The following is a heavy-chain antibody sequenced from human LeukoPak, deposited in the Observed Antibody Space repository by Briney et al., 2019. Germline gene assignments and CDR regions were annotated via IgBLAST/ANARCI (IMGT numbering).Heavy chain of an antibody. CDR2: ISYDGSNK. Sequence: PGGSLRLSCAASGFTFSSYGMHWVRQAPGKGLEWVAVISYDGSNKYYADSVKGRFTISRDNSKNTLYLQMNSLRAEDTAVYYCAKPDIVVVVAATKGFDYWGQGTLVTVSS. D-gene: IGHD2-15*01. V-gene: IGHV3-30*18. J-gene: IGHJ4*02. CDR3: AKPDIVVVVAATKGFDY. CDR1: GFTFSSYG.